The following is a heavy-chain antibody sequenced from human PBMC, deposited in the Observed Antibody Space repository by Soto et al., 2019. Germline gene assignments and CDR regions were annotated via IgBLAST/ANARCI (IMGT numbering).Heavy chain of an antibody. J-gene: IGHJ6*02. CDR3: ARHLYDFWSGYLYYYYYGMDV. D-gene: IGHD3-3*01. CDR2: IYYSGST. CDR1: GGSISSYY. Sequence: PSETLSLTCTVSGGSISSYYWSWIRQPPGKGLEWIGSIYYSGSTYYNPSLKSRVTISVDTSKNQFSLKLSSVTAADTAVYYCARHLYDFWSGYLYYYYYGMDVWGQGTTVTVSS. V-gene: IGHV4-59*05.